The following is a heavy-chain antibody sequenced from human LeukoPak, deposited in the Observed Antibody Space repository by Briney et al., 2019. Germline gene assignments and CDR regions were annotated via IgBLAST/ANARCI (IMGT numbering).Heavy chain of an antibody. V-gene: IGHV4-59*01. Sequence: SETLSRTCNISGVPITDYYWSWIRLAPRRGLEWIGYMYYSGDSNSNPSLEGRVTMSADTSTNQFSLRLTSVTAADTAIYYCARELPSTGNWFDPWGQGILVTVSS. CDR3: ARELPSTGNWFDP. CDR1: GVPITDYY. J-gene: IGHJ5*02. CDR2: MYYSGDS. D-gene: IGHD1-14*01.